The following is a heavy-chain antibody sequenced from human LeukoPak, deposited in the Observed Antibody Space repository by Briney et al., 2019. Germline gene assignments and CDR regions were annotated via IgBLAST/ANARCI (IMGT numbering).Heavy chain of an antibody. Sequence: ASVKVSCKASGYTFTGYYMHWVRQAPGQGLEWMGWINPPSGDTNYAQKFQGRVSMTRDTSISTAYMDLSGLRSDDKALYYCARGLGWDSGTYLGAWGQGTLVTVSS. CDR3: ARGLGWDSGTYLGA. D-gene: IGHD1-26*01. J-gene: IGHJ5*02. CDR1: GYTFTGYY. V-gene: IGHV1-2*02. CDR2: INPPSGDT.